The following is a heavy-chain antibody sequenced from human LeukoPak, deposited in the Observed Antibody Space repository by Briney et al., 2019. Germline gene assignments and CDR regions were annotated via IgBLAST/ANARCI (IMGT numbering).Heavy chain of an antibody. Sequence: GGSLGLSCAASGFTVSSNYMSWVRQTPGKGLEWVSVIYSGGSTYYADSVKGRFTISRDNSKNTLYLQMNSLRAEDTAVYYCARMSYDYVWGSYRYYFDYWGQGTLVTVSS. CDR1: GFTVSSNY. J-gene: IGHJ4*02. D-gene: IGHD3-16*02. CDR3: ARMSYDYVWGSYRYYFDY. V-gene: IGHV3-66*01. CDR2: IYSGGST.